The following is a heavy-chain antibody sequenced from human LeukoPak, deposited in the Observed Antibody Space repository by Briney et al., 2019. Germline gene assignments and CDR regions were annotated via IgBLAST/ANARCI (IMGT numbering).Heavy chain of an antibody. CDR2: IKSKTDGGTT. CDR3: TTASYHYYDSSGYYL. V-gene: IGHV3-15*01. CDR1: GFTFSNAW. J-gene: IGHJ5*02. D-gene: IGHD3-22*01. Sequence: GGSLRLSCAASGFTFSNAWMSWVRQAPGKGLEWVGRIKSKTDGGTTDYAAPVKGRFTISRDDSKNTLYLQMSSLKTEDTAVYYCTTASYHYYDSSGYYLWGQGTLVTVSS.